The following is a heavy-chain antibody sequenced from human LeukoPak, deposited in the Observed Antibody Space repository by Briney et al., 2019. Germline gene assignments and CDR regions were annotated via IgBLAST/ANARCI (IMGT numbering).Heavy chain of an antibody. CDR1: GFSLSTRGMW. CDR3: ARDYDYDSSGYFPGYFQH. Sequence: SGPKLVNHTQTLTLTCTVFGFSLSTRGMWVSWIRQPPVKALAWIARNDCDEDTYYSTSLKTRVTISKDTSKNQVVHTMTDMDPVDTATYDCARDYDYDSSGYFPGYFQHWGQGTLVTVSS. D-gene: IGHD3-22*01. V-gene: IGHV2-70*10. CDR2: NDCDEDT. J-gene: IGHJ1*01.